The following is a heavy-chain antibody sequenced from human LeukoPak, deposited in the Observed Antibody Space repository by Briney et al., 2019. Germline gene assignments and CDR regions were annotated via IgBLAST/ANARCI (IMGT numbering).Heavy chain of an antibody. Sequence: GGSLRLSCAASGFTFSSYWMNWVRQAPGKGLVWVSRIASDGSSTTYADSVKGRFSISRDNAKNTLYLQMNSLRVEDTAVYYCARDAARYGSGWYYDFWGQGTLVTVSS. CDR1: GFTFSSYW. J-gene: IGHJ4*02. D-gene: IGHD6-19*01. CDR3: ARDAARYGSGWYYDF. V-gene: IGHV3-74*01. CDR2: IASDGSST.